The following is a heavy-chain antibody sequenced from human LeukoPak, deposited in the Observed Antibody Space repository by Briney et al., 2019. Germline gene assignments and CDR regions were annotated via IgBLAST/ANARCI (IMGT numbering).Heavy chain of an antibody. D-gene: IGHD5-24*01. J-gene: IGHJ4*02. Sequence: GGSLTLSCAASGFTFSTSSMNWVRQAPGKGLEWVSGISPNGVITYYADSVKGRFTISRDNSKGTVYLQMNSLRPEDTAVYYCAKDDAWLQYGNWGRGTLVTVSS. CDR2: ISPNGVIT. V-gene: IGHV3-23*01. CDR3: AKDDAWLQYGN. CDR1: GFTFSTSS.